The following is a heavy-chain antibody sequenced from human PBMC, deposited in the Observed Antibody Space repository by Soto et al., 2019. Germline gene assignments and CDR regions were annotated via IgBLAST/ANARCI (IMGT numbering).Heavy chain of an antibody. J-gene: IGHJ4*02. CDR3: ASWIRTSDVDPGY. CDR2: IIEHGREK. CDR1: GLAFRGFW. D-gene: IGHD2-2*03. Sequence: PGGSLRLSCVASGLAFRGFWGSWIRQNPGKGLEWVANIIEHGREKYYVDSVKGRFTISRDNAKNSLYLQMSSLRAEDSAVYYCASWIRTSDVDPGYWGQGTLVTVSS. V-gene: IGHV3-7*01.